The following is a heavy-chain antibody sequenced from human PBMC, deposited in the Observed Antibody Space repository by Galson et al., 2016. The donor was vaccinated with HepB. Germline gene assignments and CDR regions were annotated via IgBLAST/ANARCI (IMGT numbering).Heavy chain of an antibody. CDR2: INPSDSYT. J-gene: IGHJ4*02. Sequence: QSGAEVKKPGESLRISCTTSGYRFTSYWISWVRQMPGKGLEWMGRINPSDSYTKYSPSLEGHVTISTDKSISTAYLEWSSLKASDTAMYYCARHCSGGSCYHPDYWGQGTLVTVSS. D-gene: IGHD2-15*01. CDR3: ARHCSGGSCYHPDY. CDR1: GYRFTSYW. V-gene: IGHV5-10-1*01.